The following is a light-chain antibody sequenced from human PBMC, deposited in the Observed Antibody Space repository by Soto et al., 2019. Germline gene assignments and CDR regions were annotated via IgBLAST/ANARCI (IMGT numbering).Light chain of an antibody. Sequence: DIQLTQSPSFLSASVGDRVTITCRASQGISSYLAWYQQKPGKAPKLLIYGASTLQSGVPSRFSGSGSGTEFILTISSLQPEDFATYSCQQSYSTTWTFGQGTKVDIK. V-gene: IGKV1-9*01. CDR1: QGISSY. J-gene: IGKJ1*01. CDR3: QQSYSTTWT. CDR2: GAS.